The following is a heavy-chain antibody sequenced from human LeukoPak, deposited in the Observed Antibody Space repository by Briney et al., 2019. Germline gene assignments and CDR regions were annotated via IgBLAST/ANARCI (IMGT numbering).Heavy chain of an antibody. CDR2: IYYSGTT. D-gene: IGHD1-26*01. J-gene: IGHJ6*03. CDR1: GGSISSYY. CDR3: ARGHPIVGAPIYYYYYYMDV. Sequence: SETLSLTCTVSGGSISSYYWTWIRQPPGKGLEWIGYIYYSGTTYYNPSLKSRVTISVDTSKNQFSLKLSSVTAADTAVYYCARGHPIVGAPIYYYYYYMDVWGKGTTVTVSS. V-gene: IGHV4-59*08.